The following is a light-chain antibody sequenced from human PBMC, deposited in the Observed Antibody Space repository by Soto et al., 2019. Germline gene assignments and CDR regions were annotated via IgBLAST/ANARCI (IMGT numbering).Light chain of an antibody. CDR1: QRVSSSY. CDR3: QQYGSSRLT. Sequence: EIVLTQSPGTLSLSPGERATPSCRASQRVSSSYLAWYQQKPGQAPRLLIYGASSRATGIPDRFSGSGSGTDFTLTISRLEPEDFAVYYCQQYGSSRLTFGQGTKVEIK. J-gene: IGKJ1*01. CDR2: GAS. V-gene: IGKV3-20*01.